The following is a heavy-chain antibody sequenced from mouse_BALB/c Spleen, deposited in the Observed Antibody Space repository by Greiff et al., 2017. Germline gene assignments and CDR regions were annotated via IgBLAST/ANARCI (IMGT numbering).Heavy chain of an antibody. CDR3: ASDGNYAFAY. CDR2: IDPANGNT. Sequence: EVQLQQSGAELVKPGASVKLSCTASGFNFKDSYMHWVKQRPEQGLEWIGRIDPANGNTKYDPKFQGKATITADTSSNTAYLQLSSLTSEDTAVYYCASDGNYAFAYWGQGTLVTVSA. D-gene: IGHD2-1*01. CDR1: GFNFKDSY. V-gene: IGHV14-3*02. J-gene: IGHJ3*01.